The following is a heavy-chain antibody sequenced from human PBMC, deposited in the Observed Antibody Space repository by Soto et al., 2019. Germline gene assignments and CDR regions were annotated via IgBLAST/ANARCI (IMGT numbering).Heavy chain of an antibody. CDR1: GYTFTSYG. CDR3: AREAPPSLT. Sequence: QVQLVQSGAEVKKPGASVKVSCKASGYTFTSYGISWVRQAPGQGLEWMGWISAYNGNTNYAQKLQGRGTMTTDTTASPASVVLRSVTSADTAAYYCAREAPPSLTWGQGTLVSVSS. D-gene: IGHD2-2*01. J-gene: IGHJ5*02. CDR2: ISAYNGNT. V-gene: IGHV1-18*01.